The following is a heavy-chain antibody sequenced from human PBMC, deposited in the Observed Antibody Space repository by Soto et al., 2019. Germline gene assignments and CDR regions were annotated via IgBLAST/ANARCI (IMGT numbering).Heavy chain of an antibody. D-gene: IGHD2-21*01. CDR1: GGSISNYY. CDR2: IRSTGAT. CDR3: AREQGKLQLWSRDFDI. J-gene: IGHJ3*02. V-gene: IGHV4-59*12. Sequence: QVQLQESGPGLVKPSETLSLTCTVSGGSISNYYWSWIRQPPGRGLEWIGYIRSTGATSYNPSLVSRVTISLDTSQNQFPVRLTSGPAADAALYYCAREQGKLQLWSRDFDIWGKGPVVTVSS.